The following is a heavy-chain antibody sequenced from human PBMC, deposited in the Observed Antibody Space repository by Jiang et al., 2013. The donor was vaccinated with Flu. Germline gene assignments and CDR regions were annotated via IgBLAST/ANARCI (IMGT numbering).Heavy chain of an antibody. CDR2: IDPSDSYT. J-gene: IGHJ4*02. D-gene: IGHD6-19*01. Sequence: INWVRQMPGKGLEWMGRIDPSDSYTNYSPSFQGHVAFSIDKSITTAYLQWSGLKASDTAMYYCARQNNPAVAGLDYWGQGAQVTVSS. CDR3: ARQNNPAVAGLDY. V-gene: IGHV5-10-1*01.